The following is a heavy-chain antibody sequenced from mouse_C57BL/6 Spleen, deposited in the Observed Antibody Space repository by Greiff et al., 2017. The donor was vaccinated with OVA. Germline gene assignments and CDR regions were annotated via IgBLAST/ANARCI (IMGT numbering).Heavy chain of an antibody. V-gene: IGHV1-64*01. CDR3: ARGDDYDDLFDD. CDR2: IHPNSGST. CDR1: GYTFTSYW. J-gene: IGHJ2*01. Sequence: QVQLQQPGAELVKPGASVKLSCKASGYTFTSYWMHWVKQRPGQGLEWIGMIHPNSGSTNYNEKFKSKATLTVDKSSSTAYMQLSSLTSEDSAVYYCARGDDYDDLFDDWGQGTTLTVSS. D-gene: IGHD2-4*01.